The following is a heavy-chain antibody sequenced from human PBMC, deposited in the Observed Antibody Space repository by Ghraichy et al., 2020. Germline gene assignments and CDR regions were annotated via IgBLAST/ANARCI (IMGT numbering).Heavy chain of an antibody. CDR1: GYSFTSYD. CDR2: MNPNSGNT. D-gene: IGHD3-10*01. J-gene: IGHJ2*01. CDR3: ARSSVLVRGAKLRYFHL. Sequence: ASVKVSCRASGYSFTSYDINWVRQTTGQGLEWMAWMNPNSGNTGYAQKFQDRVTITRDTSIDTAYMELNSLRSEDTAVYYCARSSVLVRGAKLRYFHLWGRGTLVTVSS. V-gene: IGHV1-8*03.